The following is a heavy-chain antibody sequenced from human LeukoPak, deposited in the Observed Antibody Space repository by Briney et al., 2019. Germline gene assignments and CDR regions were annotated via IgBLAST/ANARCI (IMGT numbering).Heavy chain of an antibody. Sequence: GGSLRLSCAAAGFTFSSYAMSWVRQAPGGGVEWVSAISGSGGRTYYADSVEGRFTISRDNSKNTLYLQMNSLRAEDTAVYYCAKDRGPGTINPLTSNWFAPWRQATLPTVSS. CDR2: ISGSGGRT. V-gene: IGHV3-23*01. CDR1: GFTFSSYA. CDR3: AKDRGPGTINPLTSNWFAP. J-gene: IGHJ5*02. D-gene: IGHD3-10*01.